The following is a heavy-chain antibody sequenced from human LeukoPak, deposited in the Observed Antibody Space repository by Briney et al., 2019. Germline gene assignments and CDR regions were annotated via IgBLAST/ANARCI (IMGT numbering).Heavy chain of an antibody. CDR1: GGSISSYY. D-gene: IGHD6-13*01. V-gene: IGHV4-59*01. Sequence: SETLSLTCTVSGGSISSYYWSWIRQPPGKGLEWIGYIYYSGSTNYNPSLKSRVTISVDTSKNQFSLKLSSVTAADTAVYYCARALGIAAAAVDAFDIWGQGTMVTVSS. CDR2: IYYSGST. J-gene: IGHJ3*02. CDR3: ARALGIAAAAVDAFDI.